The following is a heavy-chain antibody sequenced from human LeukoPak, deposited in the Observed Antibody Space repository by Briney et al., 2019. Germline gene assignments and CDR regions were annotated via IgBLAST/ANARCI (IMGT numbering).Heavy chain of an antibody. CDR2: IYYTGST. D-gene: IGHD2-2*02. J-gene: IGHJ4*02. Sequence: SETLSLTCTVSGGYISSYYWSWIRQPPGKGLEWIGYIYYTGSTNNNPNPSLKSRVTISVDTSKNQFSLKLTSVTAADTAVYYCARAQIVVVPGAIERGNFDYWGQGTLVTVSS. CDR1: GGYISSYY. V-gene: IGHV4-59*01. CDR3: ARAQIVVVPGAIERGNFDY.